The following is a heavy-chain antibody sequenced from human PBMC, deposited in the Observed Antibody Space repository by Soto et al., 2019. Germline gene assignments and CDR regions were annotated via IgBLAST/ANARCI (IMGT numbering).Heavy chain of an antibody. V-gene: IGHV1-3*01. CDR2: IKDGNGNT. CDR3: ERDATPKVYHDMDV. CDR1: AYTYTSYA. J-gene: IGHJ6*03. Sequence: SLKISCKASAYTYTSYAMHWVRQAPGQRLEWMGWIKDGNGNTKYSQRFEGRVTITRDTSASTAYMELSSLRSEDTAVFYRERDATPKVYHDMDVWGKGTTVTVSS.